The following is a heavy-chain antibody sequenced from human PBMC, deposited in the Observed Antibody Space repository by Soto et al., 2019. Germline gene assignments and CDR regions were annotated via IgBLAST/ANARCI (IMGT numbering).Heavy chain of an antibody. CDR2: IYPGDSDT. Sequence: GESLKISCNGSGYSFTSYWIGWVRQMPGKGLEWMGIIYPGDSDTRYSPSFQGQVTISADKSISTAYLQWSSLKASDTAMYYCARSHCGGDCSPSYYYYGMDVWGQGTTVTVSS. D-gene: IGHD2-21*02. V-gene: IGHV5-51*01. CDR3: ARSHCGGDCSPSYYYYGMDV. J-gene: IGHJ6*02. CDR1: GYSFTSYW.